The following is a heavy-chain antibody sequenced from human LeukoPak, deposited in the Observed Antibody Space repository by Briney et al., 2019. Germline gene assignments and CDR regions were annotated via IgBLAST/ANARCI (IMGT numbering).Heavy chain of an antibody. CDR1: GYTFTGYY. V-gene: IGHV1-69*06. CDR2: IIPIFGTA. J-gene: IGHJ4*02. CDR3: ATYRLTGDSIFDY. Sequence: GASVTVSCKASGYTFTGYYMHWVRQAPGQGLEWMGGIIPIFGTANYAQKFQGRVTITADKSTSTAYMELSSLRSEDTAVYYCATYRLTGDSIFDYWGQGTLVTVSS. D-gene: IGHD7-27*01.